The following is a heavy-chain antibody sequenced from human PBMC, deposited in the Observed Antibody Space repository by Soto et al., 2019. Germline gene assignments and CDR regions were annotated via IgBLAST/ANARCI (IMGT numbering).Heavy chain of an antibody. J-gene: IGHJ6*02. CDR2: ISYDGSNK. CDR1: GFTFSSYG. V-gene: IGHV3-30*18. Sequence: GGSLRLSCAASGFTFSSYGMHWVRQAPGKGLEWVAVISYDGSNKYYADSVKGRFTISRDNSKNTLYLQMNSLRAEDTAVYYCAKDWSGYYYYGMDVWGQGTTVTVSS. CDR3: AKDWSGYYYYGMDV.